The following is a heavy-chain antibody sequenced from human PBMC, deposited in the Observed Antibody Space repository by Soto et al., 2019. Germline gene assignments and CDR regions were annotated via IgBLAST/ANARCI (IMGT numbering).Heavy chain of an antibody. Sequence: PSETLSLTCAVYGGSFSGYYWSWIRQPPGKGLEWIGEINHSGSTNYNPSLKSRVTISVDTSKNQFSLKLSSVTTADTAVYYCARGREDIVVVVAATRYFQHWGQGTLVTVSS. CDR3: ARGREDIVVVVAATRYFQH. CDR2: INHSGST. J-gene: IGHJ1*01. CDR1: GGSFSGYY. V-gene: IGHV4-34*01. D-gene: IGHD2-15*01.